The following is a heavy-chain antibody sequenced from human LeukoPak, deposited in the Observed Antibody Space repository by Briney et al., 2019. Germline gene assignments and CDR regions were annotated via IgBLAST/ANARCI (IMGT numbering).Heavy chain of an antibody. CDR1: GFTFSSLW. Sequence: GGSLRLSCAASGFTFSSLWMTWVRQAPGKGLEWVANIKQDGSEICYVDSVKGRSTISRDNAKSSLYLQMRSLRAEDTAVYYCASGSGFLFDSWGQGTLVTVSS. J-gene: IGHJ4*02. D-gene: IGHD6-19*01. CDR2: IKQDGSEI. V-gene: IGHV3-7*01. CDR3: ASGSGFLFDS.